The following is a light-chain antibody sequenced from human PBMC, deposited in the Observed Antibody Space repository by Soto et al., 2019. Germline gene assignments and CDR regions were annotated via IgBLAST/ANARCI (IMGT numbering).Light chain of an antibody. J-gene: IGKJ5*01. CDR2: DAS. CDR1: QTISSW. Sequence: TQSPSTLSGSVGDRVTITCRASQTISSWLAWYQQKPGQPPRLLIYDASSGATGIPDRFRGSGSGTEFTLTISSLEPEDFAVYYCQQYDSSPAFGQGTRLEIK. V-gene: IGKV3-20*01. CDR3: QQYDSSPA.